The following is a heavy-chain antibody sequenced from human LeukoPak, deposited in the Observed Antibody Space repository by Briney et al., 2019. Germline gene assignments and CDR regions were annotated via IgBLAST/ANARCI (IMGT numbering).Heavy chain of an antibody. CDR2: ISGSGDST. CDR1: GFTFSTYA. Sequence: GGSLRLSCAASGFTFSTYAVNWVRQAPGKGLEWVSTISGSGDSTYYADSVKGRFTISRDNSKNTLYLQMNSLRAEDTAVYYCAKDLLFDDFWSGSAFDIWGQGTMVTVSS. D-gene: IGHD3-3*01. CDR3: AKDLLFDDFWSGSAFDI. J-gene: IGHJ3*02. V-gene: IGHV3-23*01.